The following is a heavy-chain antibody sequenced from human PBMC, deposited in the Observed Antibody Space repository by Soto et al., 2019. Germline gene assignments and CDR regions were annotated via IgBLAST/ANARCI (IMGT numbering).Heavy chain of an antibody. CDR1: GFTFSSYA. Sequence: EVQLLESGGGLVQPGGSLRLSCAASGFTFSSYAMSWVRQAPGKGLEWVSAISGSGGSTYYADSVKGRFTISRDNSKNTLYLQMNSLRAEDTAVYYCAKGRIVGIGGGIFDYWCQGTLVTVSS. D-gene: IGHD1-26*01. CDR2: ISGSGGST. CDR3: AKGRIVGIGGGIFDY. V-gene: IGHV3-23*01. J-gene: IGHJ4*02.